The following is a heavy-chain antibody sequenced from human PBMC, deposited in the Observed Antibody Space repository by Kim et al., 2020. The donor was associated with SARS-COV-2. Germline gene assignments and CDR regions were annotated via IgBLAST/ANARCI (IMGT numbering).Heavy chain of an antibody. CDR1: GFTFSSYG. V-gene: IGHV3-30*03. CDR3: ATAHPPGITIFGVPKGSGMDV. D-gene: IGHD3-3*01. CDR2: ISYDGSNK. J-gene: IGHJ6*02. Sequence: GGSLRLSCAASGFTFSSYGMHWVRQAPGKGLEWVAVISYDGSNKYYADSVKGRFTISRDNSKNTLYLQMNSLRAEDTAVYYCATAHPPGITIFGVPKGSGMDVWGQGTTVTVSS.